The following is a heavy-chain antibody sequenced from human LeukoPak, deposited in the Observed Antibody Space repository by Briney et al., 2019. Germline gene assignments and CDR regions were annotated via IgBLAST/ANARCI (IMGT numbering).Heavy chain of an antibody. CDR1: GFTFSDYY. Sequence: GGSLRLSCAASGFTFSDYYMSWIRQAPGKGLERVSYISSSGTIYNADSVKGRSTISRDNAKNSLYLQMNSLRAEDTAVYYCARDSIAARYYFDYWGQGTLVTVSS. J-gene: IGHJ4*02. CDR2: ISSSGTI. CDR3: ARDSIAARYYFDY. D-gene: IGHD6-6*01. V-gene: IGHV3-11*04.